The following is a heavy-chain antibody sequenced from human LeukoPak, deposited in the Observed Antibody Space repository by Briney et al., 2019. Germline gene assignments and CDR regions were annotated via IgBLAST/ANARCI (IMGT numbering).Heavy chain of an antibody. Sequence: ASVKVSCKTSGYTFTSYAMNWLRQAPGQGLEWMGWINTNTGNPTYAQGFTGRFVFPLDTSVSTAYLQISSLKAEDTAVYYCARDSISGSYVHFDNWGQGTLVTVSS. CDR2: INTNTGNP. D-gene: IGHD1-26*01. J-gene: IGHJ4*02. V-gene: IGHV7-4-1*02. CDR1: GYTFTSYA. CDR3: ARDSISGSYVHFDN.